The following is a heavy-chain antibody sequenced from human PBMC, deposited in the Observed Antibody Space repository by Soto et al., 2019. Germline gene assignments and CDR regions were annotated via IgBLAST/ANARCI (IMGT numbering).Heavy chain of an antibody. D-gene: IGHD4-17*01. CDR1: GYTFTSYC. CDR2: ISAYNGNT. CDR3: ARDKSDGDYVGY. Sequence: ASVKVSCKASGYTFTSYCISWVLQAPGQGLEWMGWISAYNGNTNYAQKLQGRVTMTTDTSTSTAYMELRSLRSDDTAVYYCARDKSDGDYVGYWGQGTLVTVSS. V-gene: IGHV1-18*04. J-gene: IGHJ4*02.